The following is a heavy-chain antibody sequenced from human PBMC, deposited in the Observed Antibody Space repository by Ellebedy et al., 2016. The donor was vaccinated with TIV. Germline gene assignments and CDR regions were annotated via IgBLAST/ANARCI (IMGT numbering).Heavy chain of an antibody. CDR2: IKSDGSGT. J-gene: IGHJ5*02. CDR1: GFIFSSYW. D-gene: IGHD4-11*01. V-gene: IGHV3-74*01. CDR3: ARDRGDYSISGP. Sequence: HTGGSLRLSXAASGFIFSSYWMHWVRQAPGNKLVWVSRIKSDGSGTTYADSVKGRFTTSRDNARNTLYLQMNSLRGEDTAVYFCARDRGDYSISGPWGQGTLVTVSS.